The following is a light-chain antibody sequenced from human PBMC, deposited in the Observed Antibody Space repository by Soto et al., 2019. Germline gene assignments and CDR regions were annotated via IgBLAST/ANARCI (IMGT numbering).Light chain of an antibody. CDR3: QQSYSKPWT. V-gene: IGKV1-39*01. J-gene: IGKJ1*01. CDR1: QTISIF. CDR2: GAS. Sequence: DIQMTQSPSSLSASVGDRVTITCRASQTISIFLNWYHHKPGEAPKLLIHGASSLHTGVPPRFSGRGSGTDFTLTISSLQPEDFAIYYCQQSYSKPWTFGRGTKVEIK.